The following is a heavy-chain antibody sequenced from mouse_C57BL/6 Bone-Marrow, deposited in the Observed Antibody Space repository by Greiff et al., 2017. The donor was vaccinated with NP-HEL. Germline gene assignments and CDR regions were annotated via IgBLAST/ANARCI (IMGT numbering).Heavy chain of an antibody. CDR1: GYEFSNYW. CDR2: IYPGDGAT. V-gene: IGHV1-80*01. J-gene: IGHJ3*01. Sequence: VKLMESGAELVKPGASVKISCKASGYEFSNYWMNWVKQRPGKGLEWIGQIYPGDGATNYNGKFKDKATLTADKSSSTAYIQLSRLTSDDSAVYFCARGAYWGQGTLVTVSA. CDR3: ARGAY.